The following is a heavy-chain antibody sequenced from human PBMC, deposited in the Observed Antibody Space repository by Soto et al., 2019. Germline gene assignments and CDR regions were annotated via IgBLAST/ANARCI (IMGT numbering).Heavy chain of an antibody. Sequence: PSETLSLTCTVSGGSISSCGYYWSWIRQHPGKGLEWIGYIYYSGSTYYNPSLKSRVTISVDTSKNQFSLKLSSVTAADTAVYYCARERSVYYYDSSGLFPFDPWGQGTLVT. D-gene: IGHD3-22*01. CDR2: IYYSGST. J-gene: IGHJ5*02. V-gene: IGHV4-31*03. CDR1: GGSISSCGYY. CDR3: ARERSVYYYDSSGLFPFDP.